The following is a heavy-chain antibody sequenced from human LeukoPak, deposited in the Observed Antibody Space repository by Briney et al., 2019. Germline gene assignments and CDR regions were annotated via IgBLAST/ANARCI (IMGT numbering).Heavy chain of an antibody. CDR2: ISWNSGSV. CDR3: AKSRSGSYPFDL. Sequence: QPGGSLRLSCAVSGFTFDDYAMHWVRQAPGKGLEWVSGISWNSGSVGYADSVKGRFTISRDNAKNSLYLQMNSLRAEDTALYYCAKSRSGSYPFDLWGRGTLVTVSS. V-gene: IGHV3-9*01. CDR1: GFTFDDYA. J-gene: IGHJ2*01. D-gene: IGHD3-10*01.